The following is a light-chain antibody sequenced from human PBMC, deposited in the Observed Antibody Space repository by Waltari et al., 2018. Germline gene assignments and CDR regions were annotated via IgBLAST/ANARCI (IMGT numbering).Light chain of an antibody. CDR2: DDN. J-gene: IGLJ3*02. CDR3: CSYAGSYTWV. Sequence: QSALTQPASVSGSPGQSITISCTGTSSDVGNYNLVSWYQQYPGQVPKVMIYDDNRRPSGVSDRFSGSKSGNTASLTISGVQAEDEADYYCCSYAGSYTWVFGGGTKLTVL. V-gene: IGLV2-23*01. CDR1: SSDVGNYNL.